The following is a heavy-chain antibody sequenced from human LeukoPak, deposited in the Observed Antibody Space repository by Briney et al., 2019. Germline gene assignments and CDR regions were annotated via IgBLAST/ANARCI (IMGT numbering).Heavy chain of an antibody. V-gene: IGHV3-30-3*01. J-gene: IGHJ4*02. CDR2: ISYDGSNK. D-gene: IGHD3-3*01. Sequence: PGRSLRLSCAASGFTFSSYAMHWVRQAPGKGLEWVAVISYDGSNKYYADSVKGRFTISRDNAKNSLYLQMNSLRAEDTAVYYCARDRLEYPFGPNSDWGQGTLVTVSS. CDR1: GFTFSSYA. CDR3: ARDRLEYPFGPNSD.